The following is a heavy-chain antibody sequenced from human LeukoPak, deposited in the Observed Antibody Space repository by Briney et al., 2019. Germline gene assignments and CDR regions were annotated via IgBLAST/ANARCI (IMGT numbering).Heavy chain of an antibody. CDR3: ARGYCSTTSCRYIWFDP. D-gene: IGHD2-2*01. CDR1: GGSISSGGFY. V-gene: IGHV4-39*07. Sequence: SETLSLTCSVSGGSISSGGFYWSWIRQPPGKGLEWIENIYHTGSTNYKSPLKSRAAISLDTSKNQFSLKLNSVTAADTAVYYCARGYCSTTSCRYIWFDPWGQGTLVTVSS. J-gene: IGHJ5*02. CDR2: IYHTGST.